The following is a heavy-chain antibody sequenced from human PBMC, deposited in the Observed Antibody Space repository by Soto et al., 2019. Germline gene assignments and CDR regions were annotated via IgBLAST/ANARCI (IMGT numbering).Heavy chain of an antibody. V-gene: IGHV1-46*03. J-gene: IGHJ5*02. Sequence: QVQLVQSGAEVKKPGASVTVSCKASGYTFTSFYIHWMRQAPGHGLEWMGRINPSGGSTSYAQKFQGRVTLTKDTSTSKIYMELSSLGSEDKAMYYCSRASFSYTNRDTRTRGPCWFDPWGQGNLVPVSS. D-gene: IGHD3-16*02. CDR2: INPSGGST. CDR3: SRASFSYTNRDTRTRGPCWFDP. CDR1: GYTFTSFY.